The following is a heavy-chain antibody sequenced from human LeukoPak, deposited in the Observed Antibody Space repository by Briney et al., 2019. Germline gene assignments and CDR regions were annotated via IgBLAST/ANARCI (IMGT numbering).Heavy chain of an antibody. J-gene: IGHJ4*02. Sequence: PGGSLRLSCAASEFTFSNAWMSWVRQAPGKGLEWVGRIKSKTDGGTTDYAAPVKGRFTISRDDSKNTLYLQMNSLKTEDTAVYYCTTGGSMVRGVIRYYWGQGTLVTVSS. V-gene: IGHV3-15*01. CDR2: IKSKTDGGTT. CDR3: TTGGSMVRGVIRYY. D-gene: IGHD3-10*01. CDR1: EFTFSNAW.